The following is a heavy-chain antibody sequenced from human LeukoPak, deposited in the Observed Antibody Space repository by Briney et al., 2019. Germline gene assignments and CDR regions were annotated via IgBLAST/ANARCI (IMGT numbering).Heavy chain of an antibody. V-gene: IGHV3-23*01. CDR3: AKSGSVPPDY. CDR2: TSDSGDRT. D-gene: IGHD2-2*01. CDR1: GFTFTIYA. J-gene: IGHJ4*02. Sequence: GGSLRLSCAASGFTFTIYAMSWVRQSPGKGLEWVSSTSDSGDRTYYADSVKGRFTISGDNSRNTLYLQVNSLRAEDTAVYYCAKSGSVPPDYWGQGTLVTVSS.